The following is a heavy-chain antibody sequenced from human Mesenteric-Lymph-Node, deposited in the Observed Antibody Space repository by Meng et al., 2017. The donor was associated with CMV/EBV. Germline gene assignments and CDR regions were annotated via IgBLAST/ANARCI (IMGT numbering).Heavy chain of an antibody. CDR2: IRYDGSNK. J-gene: IGHJ6*02. CDR1: GFTFSSCS. Sequence: GGSLRLSCAASGFTFSSCSMNWVRQAPGKGLEWVAFIRYDGSNKYYADSVKGRFTISRDNSKNTLYLQMNSLRAEDTAVYYCARDDIVVVPAAPVGYYYYGMDVWGQGTTVTVSS. CDR3: ARDDIVVVPAAPVGYYYYGMDV. D-gene: IGHD2-2*01. V-gene: IGHV3-30*02.